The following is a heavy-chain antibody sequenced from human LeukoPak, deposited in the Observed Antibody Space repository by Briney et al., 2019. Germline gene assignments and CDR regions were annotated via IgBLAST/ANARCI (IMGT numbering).Heavy chain of an antibody. D-gene: IGHD2-2*01. V-gene: IGHV4-34*01. J-gene: IGHJ3*02. CDR1: GGSFSGYY. CDR2: INHSGST. Sequence: PSETLSLTCAVHGGSFSGYYWSWIRQPPGKGLEWIGEINHSGSTNYNPSLKSRVTISVDTSKNQFSLKLSSVTAADTAVYYCARGDCSSTSCYNNPPPRAFDIWGQGTMVTVSS. CDR3: ARGDCSSTSCYNNPPPRAFDI.